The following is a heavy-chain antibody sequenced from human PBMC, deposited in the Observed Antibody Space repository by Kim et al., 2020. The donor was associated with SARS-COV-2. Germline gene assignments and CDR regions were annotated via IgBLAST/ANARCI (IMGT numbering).Heavy chain of an antibody. CDR3: ARDWPHPTIALYYYYYGMDV. Sequence: GGSLRLSCAASGFTFSSYAMHWVRQAPGKGLEWVAVISYDGSNKYYADSVKGRFTISRDNSKNTLYLQMNSLRAEDTAVYYCARDWPHPTIALYYYYYGMDVWGQGTTVTVSS. D-gene: IGHD1-26*01. J-gene: IGHJ6*02. CDR2: ISYDGSNK. CDR1: GFTFSSYA. V-gene: IGHV3-30*04.